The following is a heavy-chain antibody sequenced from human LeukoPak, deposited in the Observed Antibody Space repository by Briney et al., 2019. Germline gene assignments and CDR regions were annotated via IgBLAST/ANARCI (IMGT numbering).Heavy chain of an antibody. CDR3: ARDAGYGYWVVDY. D-gene: IGHD5-18*01. CDR1: GFSFSTYW. J-gene: IGHJ4*02. CDR2: IKHDGSQK. V-gene: IGHV3-7*01. Sequence: GGSLRLSCVASGFSFSTYWINWVRQAPGEGLEWVAHIKHDGSQKYYVGSVKGRFTISRDNAKNSLYLQMNSLRAEDTAVYYCARDAGYGYWVVDYWGQGTLVTVSS.